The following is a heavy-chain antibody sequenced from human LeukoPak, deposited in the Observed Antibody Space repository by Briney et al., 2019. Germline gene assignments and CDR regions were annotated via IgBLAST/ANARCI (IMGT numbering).Heavy chain of an antibody. J-gene: IGHJ4*02. D-gene: IGHD1-26*01. CDR2: IIPIFGTA. V-gene: IGHV1-69*05. Sequence: GSSVKVSCKASGGTFSSYAISWVRRAPGQGLEWMGGIIPIFGTANYAQKFQGRVTITTDESTSTAYMELSSLRSEDTAVYYCARDRRIVGATRGFDYWGQGTLVTVSS. CDR1: GGTFSSYA. CDR3: ARDRRIVGATRGFDY.